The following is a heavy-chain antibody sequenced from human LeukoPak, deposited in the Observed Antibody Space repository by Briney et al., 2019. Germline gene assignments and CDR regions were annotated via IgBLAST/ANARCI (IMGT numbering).Heavy chain of an antibody. D-gene: IGHD1-26*01. Sequence: PSETLSLTCTVSGGSISSYYWSWIRQPPGKGLEWIGYIYYSGCTNYNPSLKSRVTISVDTSKNQFSLKLSSVTAADTAVYYCARVGASQWELPLHTPFDYWGQGTLVTVSS. V-gene: IGHV4-59*08. J-gene: IGHJ4*02. CDR1: GGSISSYY. CDR3: ARVGASQWELPLHTPFDY. CDR2: IYYSGCT.